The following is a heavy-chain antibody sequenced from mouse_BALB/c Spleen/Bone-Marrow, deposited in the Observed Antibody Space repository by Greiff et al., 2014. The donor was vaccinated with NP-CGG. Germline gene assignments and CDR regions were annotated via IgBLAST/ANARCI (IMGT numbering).Heavy chain of an antibody. Sequence: GSVLVRPGASVKLSCKASGYTFTNSWIHWAKQRPGQGLEWIGEIHPNSGNTNYNEKFKGKVTLTADISSSTAYVDLSSLTSEDSAVYYGARHHRDASYSDYWGQGTTLTVSS. D-gene: IGHD2-14*01. CDR3: ARHHRDASYSDY. CDR2: IHPNSGNT. J-gene: IGHJ2*01. CDR1: GYTFTNSW. V-gene: IGHV1S130*01.